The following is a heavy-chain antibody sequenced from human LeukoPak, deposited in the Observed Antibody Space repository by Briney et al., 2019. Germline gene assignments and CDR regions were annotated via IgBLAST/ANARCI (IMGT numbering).Heavy chain of an antibody. CDR3: ARDLVGYYGSGPYYYGMDV. D-gene: IGHD3-10*01. J-gene: IGHJ6*02. CDR1: GFTVSSNY. V-gene: IGHV3-53*04. Sequence: GGSLRLSCAASGFTVSSNYMSWVRQAPGKGLEWVSVIYSGGSTYYADSAKGRFTISRHNSKNTLYLQMNSLRAEDTAVYYRARDLVGYYGSGPYYYGMDVWGQGTTVTVSS. CDR2: IYSGGST.